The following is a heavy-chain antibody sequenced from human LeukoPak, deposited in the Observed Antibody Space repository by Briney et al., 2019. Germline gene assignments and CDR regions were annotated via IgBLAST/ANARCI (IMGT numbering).Heavy chain of an antibody. J-gene: IGHJ4*02. CDR3: AKEEVPNDY. CDR1: GYTFSNSA. CDR2: ISISGGDT. V-gene: IGHV3-23*01. D-gene: IGHD1-1*01. Sequence: PGGSLRLSCAVSGYTFSNSAMSLVRQAPGKGLEWVSGISISGGDTYYADSVTGRFTISRDNSKSTLYLQMDSLRAEDTAVYYCAKEEVPNDYWGQGTLVTVSS.